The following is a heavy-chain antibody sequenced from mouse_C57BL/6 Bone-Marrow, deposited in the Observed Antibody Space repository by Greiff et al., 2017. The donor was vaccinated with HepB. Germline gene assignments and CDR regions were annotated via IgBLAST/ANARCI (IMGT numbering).Heavy chain of an antibody. CDR1: GYSFTDYN. V-gene: IGHV1-39*01. Sequence: EVQLQESGPELVKPGASVKISCKASGYSFTDYNMNWVKQSNGKSLEWIGVFNPNYGTTSYNQKFKSKATLTVDQSSSTAYMQLNSLTSEDSAVYYCARNHYYGSSLRYWGQGTTLTVSS. D-gene: IGHD1-1*01. CDR3: ARNHYYGSSLRY. CDR2: FNPNYGTT. J-gene: IGHJ2*01.